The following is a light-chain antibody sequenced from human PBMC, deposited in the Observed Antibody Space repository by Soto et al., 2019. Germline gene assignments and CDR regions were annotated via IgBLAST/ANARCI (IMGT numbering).Light chain of an antibody. Sequence: EIVLTQSPGTLSLSPGERATLSCRASQSVSSSYLAWYQQKPGQAPRLLIHGASNRATGIPDRFSGSGSGTDFTLTISRLEPEDFATYYCQQSYSTPLPFGGGTRLEI. CDR1: QSVSSSY. CDR3: QQSYSTPLP. V-gene: IGKV3-20*01. J-gene: IGKJ5*01. CDR2: GAS.